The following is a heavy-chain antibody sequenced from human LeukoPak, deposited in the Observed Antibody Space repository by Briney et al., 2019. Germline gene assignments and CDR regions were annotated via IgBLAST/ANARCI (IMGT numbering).Heavy chain of an antibody. CDR3: AKPGYGDYITFDH. J-gene: IGHJ4*02. CDR2: IRYDGSNK. Sequence: PGGSLRLSCAASGFTFSSYGMHWVRQAPGKGLEWVAFIRYDGSNKYYADSVKGRFTISRDNSKNTLYLQMNSLRVEDTAVYYCAKPGYGDYITFDHWGQGTLVTVSS. V-gene: IGHV3-30*02. CDR1: GFTFSSYG. D-gene: IGHD4-17*01.